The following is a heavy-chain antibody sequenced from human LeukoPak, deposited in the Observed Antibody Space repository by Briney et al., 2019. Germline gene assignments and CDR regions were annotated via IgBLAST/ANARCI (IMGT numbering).Heavy chain of an antibody. CDR1: GYTFTGYY. V-gene: IGHV1-2*02. CDR2: INPDSGGI. J-gene: IGHJ4*02. Sequence: ASVKVSCKASGYTFTGYYMQWVRQAPGQGLEWMGWINPDSGGINHAQKFQGRVTMTRDTSISTAYMELSRLRSDDTAVYYCAPSSSDYFDYWGQGTLVTVSS. D-gene: IGHD6-13*01. CDR3: APSSSDYFDY.